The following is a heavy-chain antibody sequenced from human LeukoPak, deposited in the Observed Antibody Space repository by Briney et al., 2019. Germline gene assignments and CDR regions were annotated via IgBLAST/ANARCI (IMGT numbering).Heavy chain of an antibody. J-gene: IGHJ3*02. CDR3: AREGVYDSSGYHDALDI. Sequence: PGGSLRLSCAASGFTVSAKYMSWVRQAPGKGLEWVPVIYSGTNTYYADSVKGRFTISRDNSKNTVYLQMNSLRAEDTAVYYCAREGVYDSSGYHDALDIWGQGTMVTVSS. CDR2: IYSGTNT. V-gene: IGHV3-53*01. CDR1: GFTVSAKY. D-gene: IGHD3-22*01.